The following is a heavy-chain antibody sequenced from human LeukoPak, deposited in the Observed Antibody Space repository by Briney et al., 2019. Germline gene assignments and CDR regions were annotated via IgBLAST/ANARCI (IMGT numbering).Heavy chain of an antibody. CDR1: GGSISSGSYY. Sequence: SETLSLTCTVSGGSISSGSYYWSWIRQPAGKGLEWIGRIYTSGSTNYNPSLKSRVTISVDTSKNQFSLKLSSVTAADTAVYYCARDRCDILTGYYPFDYWGQGTLVTVSS. CDR3: ARDRCDILTGYYPFDY. D-gene: IGHD3-9*01. V-gene: IGHV4-61*02. CDR2: IYTSGST. J-gene: IGHJ4*02.